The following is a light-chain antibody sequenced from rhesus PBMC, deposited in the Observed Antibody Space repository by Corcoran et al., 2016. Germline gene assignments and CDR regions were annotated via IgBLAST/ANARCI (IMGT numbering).Light chain of an antibody. Sequence: DIQMTQSPSSLSASVGDTVTITCRASQGISSYLNWFQQKPGKAPKLLIFDAYSLESGVPSRFSGSGSGTDFTLTISSLQPEDFAAYYCLQHNSYPLTVGGGTKGEIK. CDR1: QGISSY. J-gene: IGKJ4*01. CDR3: LQHNSYPLT. CDR2: DAY. V-gene: IGKV1-28*03.